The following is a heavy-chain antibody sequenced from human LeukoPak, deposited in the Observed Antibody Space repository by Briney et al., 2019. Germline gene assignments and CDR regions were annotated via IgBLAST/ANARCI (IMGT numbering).Heavy chain of an antibody. CDR1: GFTFSSYA. J-gene: IGHJ4*02. V-gene: IGHV3-23*01. CDR3: AKGGSSWFFDY. CDR2: ISGSGGST. Sequence: GGSLRLSCAASGFTFSSYAMSWVRHAPGKGLEWVSAISGSGGSTYYADSVKGRFTLSRDNSKNTLYLQMNSLRAEDTAVYYCAKGGSSWFFDYWGQGTLVTVSS. D-gene: IGHD6-13*01.